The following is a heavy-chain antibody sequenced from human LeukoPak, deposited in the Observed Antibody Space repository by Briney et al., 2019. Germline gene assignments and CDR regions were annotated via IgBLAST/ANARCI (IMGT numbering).Heavy chain of an antibody. Sequence: PAGSLRLSCAASGFTFSSYGMHWVRQAPGKGLEWVAFIRYDGSNKYYADSVKGRFTISRDNSKNTLYLQMNSLRAEDTAVYYCAKDWGHMTTVTGTYFDYWGQGTLVTVSS. CDR1: GFTFSSYG. J-gene: IGHJ4*02. D-gene: IGHD4-17*01. CDR3: AKDWGHMTTVTGTYFDY. CDR2: IRYDGSNK. V-gene: IGHV3-30*02.